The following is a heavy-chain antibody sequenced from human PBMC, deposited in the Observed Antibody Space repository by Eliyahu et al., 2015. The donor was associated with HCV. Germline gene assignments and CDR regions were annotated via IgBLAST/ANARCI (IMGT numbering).Heavy chain of an antibody. CDR2: ISSSSSYT. CDR1: GFTFXDYY. V-gene: IGHV3-11*06. Sequence: QVQLVESGGGLVKPGGSLRLSCAASGFTFXDYYMXWIRQAPGKGLXWVSYISSSSSYTNYADSVKGRFTISRDNAKNSLYLQMNSLRAEDTAVYYCARGGYDSSGYYRADAFDIWGQGTMVTVSS. J-gene: IGHJ3*02. CDR3: ARGGYDSSGYYRADAFDI. D-gene: IGHD3-22*01.